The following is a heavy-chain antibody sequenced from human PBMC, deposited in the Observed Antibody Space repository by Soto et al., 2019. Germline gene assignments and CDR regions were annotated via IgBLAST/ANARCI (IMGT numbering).Heavy chain of an antibody. J-gene: IGHJ4*02. CDR1: GFTFSSYG. Sequence: GGSLRLSCAASGFTFSSYGMHWVRQAPGKGLEWVAVIWYDGSNKYYADSVKGRFTISRDNSKNTLYLQMNSLRAEDTAVYYCARSDGTTTTMKPSEFDYWGQGTLVTVSS. D-gene: IGHD4-4*01. V-gene: IGHV3-33*01. CDR3: ARSDGTTTTMKPSEFDY. CDR2: IWYDGSNK.